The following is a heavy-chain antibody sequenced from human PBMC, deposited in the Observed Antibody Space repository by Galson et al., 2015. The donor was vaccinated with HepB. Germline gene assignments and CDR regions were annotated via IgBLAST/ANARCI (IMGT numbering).Heavy chain of an antibody. D-gene: IGHD2-2*01. J-gene: IGHJ5*02. CDR2: INPNSGGT. V-gene: IGHV1-2*02. CDR3: ARELGYCSSTSCYNWFDH. CDR1: GYTFTGYY. Sequence: SVKVSCKASGYTFTGYYMHWVRQAPGQGLEWMGWINPNSGGTNYAQKFQGRVTMTRDTSISTAYMELSRLRSEDTAVYYCARELGYCSSTSCYNWFDHWGQGTLVTVSS.